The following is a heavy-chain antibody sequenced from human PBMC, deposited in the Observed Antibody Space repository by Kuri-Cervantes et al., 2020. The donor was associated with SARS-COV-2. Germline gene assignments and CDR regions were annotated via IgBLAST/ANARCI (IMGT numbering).Heavy chain of an antibody. J-gene: IGHJ4*02. CDR2: ISYDGSNK. Sequence: GGSLRLSCVASGFTFSSYGMHWVRQAPGKGLEWVAVISYDGSNKYYADSVKGRFTISRDNSKNTLYLQMNSLRAEDTAVYYCAKEEEEPWLEVGFAYWGQGTLVTVSS. CDR3: AKEEEEPWLEVGFAY. D-gene: IGHD6-19*01. CDR1: GFTFSSYG. V-gene: IGHV3-30*18.